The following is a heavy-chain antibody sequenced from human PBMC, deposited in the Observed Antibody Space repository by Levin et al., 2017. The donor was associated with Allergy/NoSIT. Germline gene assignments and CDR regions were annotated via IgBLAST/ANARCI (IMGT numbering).Heavy chain of an antibody. CDR3: AKTRTAGTSLFYPDYFDY. Sequence: SLKISCAGSGFSFEDYAMHWVRQAPGKGLEWVSGISWNSGSIGYADSVKGRFNISRDNAREALYLQMNSLRAEDTALYFCAKTRTAGTSLFYPDYFDYWGQGTLVTVSS. CDR1: GFSFEDYA. V-gene: IGHV3-9*01. D-gene: IGHD1-1*01. J-gene: IGHJ4*02. CDR2: ISWNSGSI.